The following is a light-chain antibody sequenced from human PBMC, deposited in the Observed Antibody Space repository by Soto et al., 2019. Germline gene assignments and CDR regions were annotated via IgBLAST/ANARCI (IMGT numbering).Light chain of an antibody. V-gene: IGLV1-47*01. CDR2: KDS. J-gene: IGLJ2*01. CDR3: SAWDDSLSGRV. CDR1: SSNSGSNY. Sequence: QSVLTQPPSASGTPGQRVTISCSGSSSNSGSNYVSWYQQLPGTAPHLLIYKDSQRPSGVPDRFSGSKSGSSASLAISGLRSEDEAHYYCSAWDDSLSGRVFGAGTKLTVL.